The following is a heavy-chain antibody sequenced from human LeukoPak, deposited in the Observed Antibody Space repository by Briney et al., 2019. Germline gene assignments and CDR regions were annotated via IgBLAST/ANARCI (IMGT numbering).Heavy chain of an antibody. D-gene: IGHD3-10*01. CDR1: GYTFTRYA. CDR3: ASFGAHSFDY. Sequence: ASVKVSCKTSGYTFTRYAMNWVRQAPGQGLEWMGWINTNTGNPTYAQGFTGRFVFSLDTSVSTAYLQISTLKPEDTAVYYCASFGAHSFDYWGQGTLVTVSS. V-gene: IGHV7-4-1*02. J-gene: IGHJ4*02. CDR2: INTNTGNP.